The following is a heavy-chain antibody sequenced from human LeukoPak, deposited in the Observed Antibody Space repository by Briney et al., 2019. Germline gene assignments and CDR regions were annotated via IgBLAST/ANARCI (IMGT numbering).Heavy chain of an antibody. CDR3: ASQSGSYFRAFDI. J-gene: IGHJ3*02. CDR2: ISSSGSTI. V-gene: IGHV3-11*04. Sequence: GGSLRLSCAASGFTFSDYYMSWIRQAPGKGLEWVSYISSSGSTIYYADSVKGRFTISRHNAKNSLYLQMNSLRAEDTAVYYCASQSGSYFRAFDIWGQGTMVTVSS. D-gene: IGHD1-26*01. CDR1: GFTFSDYY.